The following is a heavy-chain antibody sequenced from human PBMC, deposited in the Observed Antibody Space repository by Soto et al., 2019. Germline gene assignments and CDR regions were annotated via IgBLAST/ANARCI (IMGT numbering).Heavy chain of an antibody. CDR3: ARAGQYDYIWGSYKDAEYFQH. CDR2: INHSGST. V-gene: IGHV4-34*01. CDR1: GGSFSGYY. J-gene: IGHJ1*01. Sequence: SETLSLTCAVYGGSFSGYYWSWIRQPPGKGLEWIGEINHSGSTNYNPSLKSRVTISVDTSKNQFSLKLSSVTAADTAVYYCARAGQYDYIWGSYKDAEYFQHWGQGTLVTVSS. D-gene: IGHD3-16*01.